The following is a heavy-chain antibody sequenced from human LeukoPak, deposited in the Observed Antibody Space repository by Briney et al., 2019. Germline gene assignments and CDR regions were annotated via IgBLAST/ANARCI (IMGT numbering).Heavy chain of an antibody. D-gene: IGHD3-22*01. CDR1: GFTFGDYA. Sequence: QTGGSLRLSCTASGFTFGDYAMSWVRQAPGKGLEWVGFIRSKAYGGTTEYAASVKGRFTISRDDSKSIAYLQMNSLKTEDTAVYYCTRERGYDSSGYYDRWGQGTLITVSS. J-gene: IGHJ4*02. CDR3: TRERGYDSSGYYDR. CDR2: IRSKAYGGTT. V-gene: IGHV3-49*04.